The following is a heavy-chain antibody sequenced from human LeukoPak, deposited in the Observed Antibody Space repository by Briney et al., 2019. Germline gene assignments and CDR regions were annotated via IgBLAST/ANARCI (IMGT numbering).Heavy chain of an antibody. D-gene: IGHD6-13*01. Sequence: PGRSLRLSCAASGFTFSNYGMHWVRQAPGKGLEWVAVIWYDGINKFHADSVRGRFTISRDNSKNTVYLRMNSLRAEDTAVYYCTRERISGIAAFDYWGQGTLVTVSS. J-gene: IGHJ4*02. CDR3: TRERISGIAAFDY. CDR1: GFTFSNYG. CDR2: IWYDGINK. V-gene: IGHV3-33*01.